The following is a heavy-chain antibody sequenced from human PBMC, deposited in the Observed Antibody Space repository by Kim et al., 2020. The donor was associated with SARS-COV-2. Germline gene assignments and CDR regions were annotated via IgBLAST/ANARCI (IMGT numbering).Heavy chain of an antibody. J-gene: IGHJ6*02. V-gene: IGHV3-13*01. CDR3: ATSGKGYYNGMDV. Sequence: YSGSVKGRFTISRENAKNSLYLQMNSLTAGDTAVYYCATSGKGYYNGMDVWGQGTTVTVSS. D-gene: IGHD2-15*01.